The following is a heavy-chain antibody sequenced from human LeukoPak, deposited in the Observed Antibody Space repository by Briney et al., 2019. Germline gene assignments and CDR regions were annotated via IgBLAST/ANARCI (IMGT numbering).Heavy chain of an antibody. Sequence: QPGGSLRLSCAASGFIISRNAMIWVRHVPGKGLEWVSAIEGSNDNTHYADSVKGRFTVSRDISKNTLCLQMNSLRAEDTARYYCAKDLLRWSFDHWGQGTLVTVSS. CDR2: IEGSNDNT. CDR3: AKDLLRWSFDH. J-gene: IGHJ4*02. V-gene: IGHV3-23*01. D-gene: IGHD4-23*01. CDR1: GFIISRNA.